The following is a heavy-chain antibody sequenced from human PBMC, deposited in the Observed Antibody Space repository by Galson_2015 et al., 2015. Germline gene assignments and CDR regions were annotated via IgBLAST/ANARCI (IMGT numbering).Heavy chain of an antibody. CDR3: ARGFADYFDY. J-gene: IGHJ4*02. V-gene: IGHV3-23*01. CDR1: GFTFSSYA. D-gene: IGHD2-21*01. CDR2: ISARDGGT. Sequence: SLRLSCAASGFTFSSYAMSWVRQAPGKGLEWVSVISARDGGTYYADSVKGRFTISRDNFKNMLYVQMNKLRAEDTAVYYCARGFADYFDYWGQGTLVTGSS.